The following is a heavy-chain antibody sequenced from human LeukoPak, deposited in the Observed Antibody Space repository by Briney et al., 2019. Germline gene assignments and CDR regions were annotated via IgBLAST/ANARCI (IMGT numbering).Heavy chain of an antibody. CDR3: ASRTLSTWELLALDAFDI. J-gene: IGHJ3*02. Sequence: TGGSLRLSCAASGFTFSSYGMHWVRQAPGKGLEWVAFIRYDGSNKYYADSVKGRFTISRDNSKNTLYLQMNNLRAEDTAVYYCASRTLSTWELLALDAFDIWGQGTMVTVSS. CDR2: IRYDGSNK. D-gene: IGHD1-26*01. V-gene: IGHV3-30*02. CDR1: GFTFSSYG.